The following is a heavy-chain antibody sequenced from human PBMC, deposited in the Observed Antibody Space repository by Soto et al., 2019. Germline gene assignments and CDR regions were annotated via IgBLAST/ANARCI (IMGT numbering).Heavy chain of an antibody. Sequence: QVQLVQSGAEVKKPGASVKVSCKASVYTFSSYDINWVRPATGQGLEWMGWLNPNSGDTGYAQKFQGRVTLTRNTSINTAYIELSSLTSDDTAVYYCATSGGGWYLYWGQGTLVTVSS. CDR3: ATSGGGWYLY. CDR1: VYTFSSYD. D-gene: IGHD6-19*01. J-gene: IGHJ4*02. V-gene: IGHV1-8*01. CDR2: LNPNSGDT.